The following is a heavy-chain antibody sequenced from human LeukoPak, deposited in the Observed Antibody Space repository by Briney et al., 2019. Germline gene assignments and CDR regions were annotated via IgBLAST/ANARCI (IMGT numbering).Heavy chain of an antibody. CDR3: ARVKDPAYPGAFDI. CDR2: ISSSSSYI. Sequence: GGSLRLSCAASGFTFSTYNLNWVRQAPGKGLEWVSSISSSSSYIYYADSVKGRFTISRDNAKNSLYLQMNSLRAEDTAVYYCARVKDPAYPGAFDIWGQGTRVTVSS. V-gene: IGHV3-21*01. CDR1: GFTFSTYN. J-gene: IGHJ3*02.